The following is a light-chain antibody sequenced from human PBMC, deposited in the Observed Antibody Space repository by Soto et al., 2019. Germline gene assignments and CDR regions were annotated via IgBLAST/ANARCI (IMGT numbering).Light chain of an antibody. CDR2: PAS. J-gene: IGKJ2*01. V-gene: IGKV3-20*01. CDR3: QHYNSWSSHT. Sequence: EVVLTQSPATLSLSPGERATLSCRASQTISSNFSTWYQQKPGQSPRLLIYPASTRATGTPARFSGSGSGTDFTLTISSLQPEDFAVYYCQHYNSWSSHTFGQGTKLQIK. CDR1: QTISSNF.